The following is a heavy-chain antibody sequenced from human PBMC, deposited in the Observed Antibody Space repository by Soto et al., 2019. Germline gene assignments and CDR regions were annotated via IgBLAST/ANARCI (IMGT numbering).Heavy chain of an antibody. J-gene: IGHJ4*02. CDR2: ISSSSSYI. CDR3: ARDPSPYMATAFDY. CDR1: GFTYSSYS. V-gene: IGHV3-21*01. D-gene: IGHD3-16*01. Sequence: GGSLRLSCAASGFTYSSYSMNWVRQAPGKGLEWVSSISSSSSYIYYADSVKGRFTISRDNAKNSLYLQMNSLRAEDTAVYYCARDPSPYMATAFDYWGQGTLVTVSS.